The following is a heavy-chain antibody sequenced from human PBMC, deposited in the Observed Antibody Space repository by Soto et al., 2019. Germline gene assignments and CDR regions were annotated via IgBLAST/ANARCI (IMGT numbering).Heavy chain of an antibody. J-gene: IGHJ4*02. Sequence: SETLSLTCVVSGNSISTTNWWSWVRQSPGKGLEWIGEIYHSGSTNYNPSLKSRVTISVDKSKNQFSLKLSSVTAADTAVYYCARDVGYHYDGSPSGQFDFWGQGTLVTVSS. CDR1: GNSISTTNW. CDR2: IYHSGST. D-gene: IGHD3-22*01. CDR3: ARDVGYHYDGSPSGQFDF. V-gene: IGHV4-4*02.